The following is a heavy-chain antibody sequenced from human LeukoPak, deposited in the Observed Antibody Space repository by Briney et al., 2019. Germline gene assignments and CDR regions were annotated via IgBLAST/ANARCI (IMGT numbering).Heavy chain of an antibody. Sequence: GGSLRLSCTVSGFTVSSNSMSWVRQAPGKGLEWVSFIYSGGNTHYSDSLKGRFTISRDNSKNTLYLQMNSLRAEDTAVYYCARGSRLGVVERDAFDIWGQGTMVTVSS. V-gene: IGHV3-53*01. J-gene: IGHJ3*02. CDR3: ARGSRLGVVERDAFDI. CDR1: GFTVSSNS. CDR2: IYSGGNT. D-gene: IGHD3-3*01.